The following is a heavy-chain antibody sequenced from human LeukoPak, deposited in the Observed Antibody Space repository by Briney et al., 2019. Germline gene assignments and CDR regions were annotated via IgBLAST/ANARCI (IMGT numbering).Heavy chain of an antibody. CDR3: AKEGTPQVSTWYDL. CDR2: TSYEGGTQ. CDR1: GVTLSPYG. D-gene: IGHD3-10*01. J-gene: IGHJ5*02. Sequence: GGSLRLSCAASGVTLSPYGMHWVRQAPGKGLEWVAATSYEGGTQHYADSVKGRFIISRDNPRNTLYLQMNILRTEDTAVYYCAKEGTPQVSTWYDLWGQGTQVIVSS. V-gene: IGHV3-30*18.